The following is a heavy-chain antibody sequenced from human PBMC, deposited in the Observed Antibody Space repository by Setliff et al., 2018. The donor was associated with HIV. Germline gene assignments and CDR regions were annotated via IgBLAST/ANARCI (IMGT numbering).Heavy chain of an antibody. D-gene: IGHD1-26*01. CDR2: IYYSGST. CDR1: GGSISDSRYY. Sequence: SETLSLTCTVSGGSISDSRYYWGWIRQPPGKGLEWIGNIYYSGSTYYNPSLKSRVTISVDTSKNQFSLKLSSVTAADTAVYYCARPVEMANREFDYWGQGTLVTVAS. J-gene: IGHJ4*02. CDR3: ARPVEMANREFDY. V-gene: IGHV4-39*01.